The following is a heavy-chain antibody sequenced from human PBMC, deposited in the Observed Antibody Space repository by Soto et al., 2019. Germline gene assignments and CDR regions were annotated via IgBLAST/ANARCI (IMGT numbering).Heavy chain of an antibody. CDR3: ARDLGWAFDS. J-gene: IGHJ4*02. V-gene: IGHV3-48*02. CDR1: GFTFSTFS. CDR2: ISGGGRPI. D-gene: IGHD6-19*01. Sequence: EVQLVESGGGSVQPGGSLRLSCAASGFTFSTFSMNWVRQAPGRGLEWISYISGGGRPISYADSVKGRFTISRDNAKNSLYLQMDSPTDDDTAVYYCARDLGWAFDSWGQGTLVTVSS.